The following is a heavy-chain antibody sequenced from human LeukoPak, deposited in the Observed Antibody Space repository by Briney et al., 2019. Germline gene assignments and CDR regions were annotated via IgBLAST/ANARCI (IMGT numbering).Heavy chain of an antibody. CDR2: IYTSGST. CDR3: ARGPVLLWFGELLGPYYYMDV. Sequence: SETLSLTCTVSGGSISSGSYYWSWIRQPAGKGLEWIGRIYTSGSTNYNPSLKSRVTISVDTSKNQFSLKLSSVTAADTDVYYCARGPVLLWFGELLGPYYYMDVWGKGTTVTVSS. J-gene: IGHJ6*03. V-gene: IGHV4-61*02. D-gene: IGHD3-10*01. CDR1: GGSISSGSYY.